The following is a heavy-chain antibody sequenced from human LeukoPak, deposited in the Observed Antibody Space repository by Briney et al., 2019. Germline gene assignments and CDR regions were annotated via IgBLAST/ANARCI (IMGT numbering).Heavy chain of an antibody. CDR1: GGTFSSYA. CDR2: IIPIFGTA. J-gene: IGHJ4*02. Sequence: ASVKVSCKASGGTFSSYAISWVRQAPGQGLEWMGGIIPIFGTANYAQKFQGRVTITADESTSTAYMELSSLRSDDTAVYYCAREASVTKDFDYWGQGTLVTVSS. D-gene: IGHD4-17*01. V-gene: IGHV1-69*13. CDR3: AREASVTKDFDY.